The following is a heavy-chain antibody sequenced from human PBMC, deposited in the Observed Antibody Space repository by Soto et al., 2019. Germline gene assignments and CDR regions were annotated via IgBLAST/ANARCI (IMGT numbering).Heavy chain of an antibody. CDR2: IYYSGST. Sequence: SETLSLTCTVSGGSISRSSYYWGWIRQPPGKGLEWIGSIYYSGSTYYNPSLKSRVTISVDTSKNQFSLKLSSMTAADAAVYYCATHQGYYGSGSYCFDYSGLGTQVTVSS. J-gene: IGHJ4*02. D-gene: IGHD3-10*01. CDR1: GGSISRSSYY. V-gene: IGHV4-39*01. CDR3: ATHQGYYGSGSYCFDY.